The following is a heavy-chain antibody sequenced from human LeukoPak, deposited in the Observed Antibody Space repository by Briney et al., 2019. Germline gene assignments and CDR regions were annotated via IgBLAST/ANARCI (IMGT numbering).Heavy chain of an antibody. V-gene: IGHV1-8*01. D-gene: IGHD5-12*01. CDR1: GYTFTSYD. CDR3: ARGNVDIVATIDYFDY. CDR2: MNPNSGNT. Sequence: GASVKVSCKASGYTFTSYDINWVRQATGQGLEWMGWMNPNSGNTGYAQKFQGRVTMTRNTSISTAYMEPSSLRSEDTAVYYCARGNVDIVATIDYFDYWGQGTLVTVSS. J-gene: IGHJ4*02.